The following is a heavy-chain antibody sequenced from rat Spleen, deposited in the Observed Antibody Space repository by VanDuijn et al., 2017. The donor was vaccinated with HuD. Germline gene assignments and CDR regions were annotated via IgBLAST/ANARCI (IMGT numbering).Heavy chain of an antibody. CDR2: ISSGGNT. Sequence: QVQLKESGPGLVQPSQTLSLTCTVSGFSLTSYGVSWVRQTPGEGLEWIAAISSGGNTYYNSVLRSRLSIGRDTSKSQVFLKMNSLQSEDTAMYFCARWKYTTDWFAYWGQGTLVTVSS. J-gene: IGHJ3*01. CDR1: GFSLTSYG. D-gene: IGHD1-6*01. CDR3: ARWKYTTDWFAY. V-gene: IGHV2S8*01.